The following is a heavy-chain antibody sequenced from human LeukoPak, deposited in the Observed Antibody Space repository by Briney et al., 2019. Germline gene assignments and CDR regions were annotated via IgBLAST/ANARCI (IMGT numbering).Heavy chain of an antibody. CDR2: INPNSGGT. CDR1: GYTFTSYD. V-gene: IGHV1-2*02. J-gene: IGHJ4*02. CDR3: ARDLFEDMARVDY. D-gene: IGHD3-16*01. Sequence: GASVTVSCKASGYTFTSYDITWVRQAPGQGLEWMGWINPNSGGTNYAQKFQGRVTMTRDTSISTAYMELSRLRSDDTAVYYCARDLFEDMARVDYWGQGTLVTVSS.